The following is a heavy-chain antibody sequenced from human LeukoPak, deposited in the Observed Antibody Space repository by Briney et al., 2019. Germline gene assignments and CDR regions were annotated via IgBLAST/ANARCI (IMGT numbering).Heavy chain of an antibody. CDR1: GFTFSNYD. V-gene: IGHV3-13*01. J-gene: IGHJ2*01. CDR2: IDPAGQT. D-gene: IGHD3-16*01. Sequence: GGSLRLSCVASGFTFSNYDMHWVRQGTGKGLEGIAAIDPAGQTWYSDSVKGRFTTSREIAKNALYLQMNSLRAADTAVYYCVREPAYTGTWWYPDLWGRGTLVTVAS. CDR3: VREPAYTGTWWYPDL.